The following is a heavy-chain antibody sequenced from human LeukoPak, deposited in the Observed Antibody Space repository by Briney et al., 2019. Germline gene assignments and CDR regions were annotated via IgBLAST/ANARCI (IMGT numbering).Heavy chain of an antibody. CDR1: GFTFSSYA. J-gene: IGHJ5*02. CDR3: ARAEDQGRYFDWLPGFDP. D-gene: IGHD3-9*01. Sequence: PGRSLRLSCAASGFTFSSYAMHWVRQAPGKGLEWVAVISYVGSNKYYADSVKGRFTISRDNSKNTLYLQMNRLRSDDTAVYYCARAEDQGRYFDWLPGFDPWGQGTLVTVSS. CDR2: ISYVGSNK. V-gene: IGHV3-30-3*01.